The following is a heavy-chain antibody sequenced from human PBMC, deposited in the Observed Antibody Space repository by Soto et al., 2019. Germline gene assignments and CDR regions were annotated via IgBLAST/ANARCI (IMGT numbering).Heavy chain of an antibody. CDR3: GKVRGIAIDGSWRDFFDY. CDR1: GGSFSGYY. V-gene: IGHV4-34*01. D-gene: IGHD3-10*01. J-gene: IGHJ4*02. Sequence: PSETLSLTCAVYGGSFSGYYWSWIRQPPGKGLEWIGEINHSGSTNYNPSLKSRVTISVDTSKNSLYLQMSSLRAEDTAVYYCGKVRGIAIDGSWRDFFDYWGQGTLVTVSS. CDR2: INHSGST.